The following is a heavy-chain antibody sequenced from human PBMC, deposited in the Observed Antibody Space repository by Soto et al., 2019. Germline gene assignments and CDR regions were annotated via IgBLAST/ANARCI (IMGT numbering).Heavy chain of an antibody. CDR1: GFTFSSYG. CDR3: SKDLSGSCYGDYWFDP. D-gene: IGHD4-17*01. Sequence: GGSLRLSCAASGFTFSSYGMHWVRQAPGKGLEWVAVISYDGSNKYYADSVKGRFTISRDNSKNTLYLQMNSLRAEDTAVYYCSKDLSGSCYGDYWFDPWGQGTLVTVSS. V-gene: IGHV3-30*18. CDR2: ISYDGSNK. J-gene: IGHJ5*02.